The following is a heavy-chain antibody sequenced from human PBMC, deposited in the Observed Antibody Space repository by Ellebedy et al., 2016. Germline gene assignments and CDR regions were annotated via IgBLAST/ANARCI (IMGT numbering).Heavy chain of an antibody. CDR1: GGSISSYY. Sequence: SETLSLTCTVSGGSISSYYWSWIRQPPGKGLEWIGYNYYSGSTNYNPSLKSRVTISVDTSKNQFSLKLTSVTAADTAVYYCARVEGSGNYRHFQHWGQGTLVTVSS. CDR3: ARVEGSGNYRHFQH. D-gene: IGHD3-10*01. CDR2: NYYSGST. J-gene: IGHJ1*01. V-gene: IGHV4-59*01.